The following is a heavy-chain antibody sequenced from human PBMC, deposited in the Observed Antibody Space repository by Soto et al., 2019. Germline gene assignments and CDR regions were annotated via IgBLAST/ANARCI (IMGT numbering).Heavy chain of an antibody. CDR1: GFIFRSYW. V-gene: IGHV3-7*01. CDR3: ARDGVAAGLYLDN. D-gene: IGHD2-15*01. CDR2: INQDGSEK. Sequence: GGSLRLSCAASGFIFRSYWMSWVRQAPGKGLEWVANINQDGSEKYYVDSVRGRFIISRDNAEKSLYLQMNSLRAEDTALYYCARDGVAAGLYLDNWGQGTLVTVSS. J-gene: IGHJ4*02.